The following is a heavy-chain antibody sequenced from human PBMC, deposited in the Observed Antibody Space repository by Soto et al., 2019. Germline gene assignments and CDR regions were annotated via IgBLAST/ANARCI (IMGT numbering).Heavy chain of an antibody. CDR2: IFHTGST. Sequence: SSETLSLTCAVSGYSISSGHSWGWIRQPPGKGLEWIGSIFHTGSTYYNPSLKSRVTLSVDTSKNQFSLKLSSVTAADTAVYFCATLPRLDGMDVWGQGTTVTVFS. CDR1: GYSISSGHS. CDR3: ATLPRLDGMDV. J-gene: IGHJ6*02. D-gene: IGHD6-25*01. V-gene: IGHV4-38-2*01.